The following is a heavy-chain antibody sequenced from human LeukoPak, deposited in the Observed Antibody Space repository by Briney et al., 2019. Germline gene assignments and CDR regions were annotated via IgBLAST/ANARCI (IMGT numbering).Heavy chain of an antibody. J-gene: IGHJ5*02. D-gene: IGHD3-10*01. CDR2: IYTSGRN. V-gene: IGHV4-4*07. Sequence: SETLSLTCTVSGGPISSYYWSWIRQPAGKGLEWIGRIYTSGRNNYKPSLKSRVTMSVDTSKNQFSLKLSSVTAADTAVYYCARGEYGSGSYNWFDPWGQATLVTVSS. CDR1: GGPISSYY. CDR3: ARGEYGSGSYNWFDP.